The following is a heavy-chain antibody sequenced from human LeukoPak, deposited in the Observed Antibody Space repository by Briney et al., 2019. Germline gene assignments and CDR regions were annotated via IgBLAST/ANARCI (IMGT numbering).Heavy chain of an antibody. CDR3: ARHLPGVVVTAIDPFDY. CDR2: INHSGST. V-gene: IGHV4-34*01. J-gene: IGHJ4*02. CDR1: GGSFSGYY. D-gene: IGHD2-21*02. Sequence: PSETLSLTCAVYGGSFSGYYWSWIRQPPGKGLEWIGEINHSGSTNYNPSLKSRVTISVDTSKNQFSLKLSSVTAADTAVYYCARHLPGVVVTAIDPFDYWGQGTLVTVSS.